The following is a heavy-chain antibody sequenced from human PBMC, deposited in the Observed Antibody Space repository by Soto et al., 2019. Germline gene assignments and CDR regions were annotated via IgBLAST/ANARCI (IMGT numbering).Heavy chain of an antibody. J-gene: IGHJ6*02. CDR1: GDTVSSNSVA. D-gene: IGHD2-15*01. CDR3: ARSEEDSDYYYYGMDV. Sequence: SQTLSLTCVGSGDTVSSNSVAWNWVRQSPSRGLEWLGRTYYRSRWYSDYAVSVRSRIDINADTSKNQVSLQLNSVTPEDTAVYYCARSEEDSDYYYYGMDVWGQGTKVIVSS. CDR2: TYYRSRWYS. V-gene: IGHV6-1*01.